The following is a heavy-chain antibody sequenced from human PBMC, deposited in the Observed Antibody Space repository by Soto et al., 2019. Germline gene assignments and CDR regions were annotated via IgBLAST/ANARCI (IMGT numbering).Heavy chain of an antibody. D-gene: IGHD3-22*01. CDR1: GFPFSSYS. J-gene: IGHJ4*02. V-gene: IGHV3-23*01. CDR2: ISGSGGST. Sequence: GGSLSLSCAASGFPFSSYSMSWVRQAPGKGLEWVSAISGSGGSTYYADSVKGRFTISRDNSKNTLYLQMNSLRAEDTAVYYCAKGSTMIIYAGRIDYWGQGTLVTAPQ. CDR3: AKGSTMIIYAGRIDY.